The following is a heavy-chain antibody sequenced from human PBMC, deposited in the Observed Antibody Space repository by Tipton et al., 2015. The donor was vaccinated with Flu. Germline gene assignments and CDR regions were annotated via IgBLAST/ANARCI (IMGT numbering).Heavy chain of an antibody. D-gene: IGHD3-22*01. J-gene: IGHJ5*01. CDR3: AMYYYDSSAYYSQGWFDY. CDR2: IYHSGST. Sequence: LRLSCAVSGYSISSGYYWGWVRQPPGKGLGWIGTIYHSGSTYYNPSLKSRATISVDTSKNQFSLKLSSVTAADTAVYYCAMYYYDSSAYYSQGWFDYWGQGTLVTVSS. V-gene: IGHV4-38-2*01. CDR1: GYSISSGYY.